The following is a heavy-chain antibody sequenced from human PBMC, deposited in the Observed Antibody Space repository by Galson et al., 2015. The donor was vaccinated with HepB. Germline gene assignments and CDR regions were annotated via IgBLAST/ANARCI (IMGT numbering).Heavy chain of an antibody. Sequence: SLRLSCAGSGFGFGHYAMSWARQAPGKGLEWLSAISGAGGSTYYANSVRGRFTIRRYNSKNTLYLKMHGLSGEDTAVYYWARVYFGSGSSSAYWYFDLWGRGALVTVSS. V-gene: IGHV3-23*01. CDR3: ARVYFGSGSSSAYWYFDL. D-gene: IGHD3-10*01. CDR1: GFGFGHYA. CDR2: ISGAGGST. J-gene: IGHJ2*01.